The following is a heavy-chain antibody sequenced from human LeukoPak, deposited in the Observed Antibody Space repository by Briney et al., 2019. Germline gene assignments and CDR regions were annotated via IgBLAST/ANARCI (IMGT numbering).Heavy chain of an antibody. CDR3: ARDRGPGDYYYGMDV. Sequence: GGSLRLSCAASGVTFSSYSMNWVRQAPGRGLEWVSSISSSSSYIYYADSVKGRFPISRANAKNSLYLQMNSLRAEDTAVYYCARDRGPGDYYYGMDVWGQGTTVTVSS. J-gene: IGHJ6*02. V-gene: IGHV3-21*01. CDR2: ISSSSSYI. CDR1: GVTFSSYS. D-gene: IGHD1-14*01.